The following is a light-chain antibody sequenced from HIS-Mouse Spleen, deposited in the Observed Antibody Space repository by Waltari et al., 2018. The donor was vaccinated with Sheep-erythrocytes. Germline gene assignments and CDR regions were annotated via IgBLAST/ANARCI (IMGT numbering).Light chain of an antibody. CDR2: DVS. CDR3: SSYTSSSTYV. CDR1: SSDVGGYNY. V-gene: IGLV2-14*03. J-gene: IGLJ1*01. Sequence: QSALTQPASVSGSPGQSITISCTGTSSDVGGYNYVSWYQQHPGKAPKLRIYDVSNRPSGVSNRFSGSKSGNTASRTISGLQAEDEADYYCSSYTSSSTYVFGTGTKVTVL.